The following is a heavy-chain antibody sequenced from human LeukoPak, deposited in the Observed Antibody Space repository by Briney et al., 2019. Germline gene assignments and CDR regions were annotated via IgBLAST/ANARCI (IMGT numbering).Heavy chain of an antibody. CDR2: INPNSGGT. J-gene: IGHJ4*02. V-gene: IGHV1-2*02. CDR1: GYTFTGYY. Sequence: ASVKVSCKASGYTFTGYYMHWVRQAPGQGLEWMGWINPNSGGTNYAQKFQGRVTMTRDTSISTAYMELSRLRSDDTAVYYCAGWGDYCSSTSCSMVLDYWGQGTLVTVSS. CDR3: AGWGDYCSSTSCSMVLDY. D-gene: IGHD2-2*01.